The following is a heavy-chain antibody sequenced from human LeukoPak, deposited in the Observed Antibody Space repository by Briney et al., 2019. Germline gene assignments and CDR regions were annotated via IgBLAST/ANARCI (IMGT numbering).Heavy chain of an antibody. CDR2: IIPIFGTA. CDR1: GGTFSSYA. V-gene: IGHV1-69*05. CDR3: ARGWSGYYRNYYYYMDV. J-gene: IGHJ6*03. Sequence: SVKVSCKATGGTFSSYAISWVRQARGQGLEWMGGIIPIFGTANYAQKFQGRVTITTDESTSTAYMELSSLRSEDTAVYYCARGWSGYYRNYYYYMDVWGKGSTVTVSS. D-gene: IGHD3-3*01.